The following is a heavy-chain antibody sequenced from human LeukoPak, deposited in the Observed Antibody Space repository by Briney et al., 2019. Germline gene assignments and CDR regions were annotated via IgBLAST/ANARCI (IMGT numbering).Heavy chain of an antibody. D-gene: IGHD1-20*01. CDR1: GFTFSNYW. Sequence: GGSLRLSCAASGFTFSNYWMSWVRQAPGQGLAWVANIKQGGSETHYVDSVRGRFTVSRDDAQNSLYLQMISLRAEDTAVYYCARRRYNWNAIDYWGQGTLVTVSA. CDR3: ARRRYNWNAIDY. J-gene: IGHJ4*02. CDR2: IKQGGSET. V-gene: IGHV3-7*03.